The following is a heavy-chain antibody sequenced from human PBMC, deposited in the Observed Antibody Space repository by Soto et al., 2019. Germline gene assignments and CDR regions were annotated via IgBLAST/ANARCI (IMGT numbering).Heavy chain of an antibody. CDR2: IYRTGST. CDR3: ASRDPGTSVDY. J-gene: IGHJ4*02. V-gene: IGHV4-4*02. D-gene: IGHD1-7*01. Sequence: PSETLSLTCADSGGSFTSNNWWTWVRQPPGQGLEWIGEIYRTGSTNYNPSLKSRVTISLDKSGNQFSLKVTSLTAADTAVYYCASRDPGTSVDYWGQGTLVTVSS. CDR1: GGSFTSNNW.